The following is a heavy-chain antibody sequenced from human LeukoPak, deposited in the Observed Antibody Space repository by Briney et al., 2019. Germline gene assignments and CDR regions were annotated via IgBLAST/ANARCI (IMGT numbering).Heavy chain of an antibody. V-gene: IGHV1-8*01. D-gene: IGHD1-26*01. CDR3: ARGLTWDSIWEINDY. J-gene: IGHJ4*02. CDR1: GYTFTSYD. Sequence: ASVKVSCKASGYTFTSYDINWARQATGQGLEWMGWMNPNSGNTSYAQKFQGRVTMTRNTSISTAYMELSSLRSEDTAVYYCARGLTWDSIWEINDYWGQGTLVTVSS. CDR2: MNPNSGNT.